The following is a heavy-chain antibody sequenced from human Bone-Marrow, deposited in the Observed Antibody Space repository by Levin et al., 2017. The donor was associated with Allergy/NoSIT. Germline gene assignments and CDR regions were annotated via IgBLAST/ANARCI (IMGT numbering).Heavy chain of an antibody. CDR1: GFTFSSYA. Sequence: LSLTCAASGFTFSSYAMSWVRQAPGKGLEWVSAISGSGGSTYYADSVKGRFTISRDNSKNTLYLQMNSLRAEDTAVYYCARDYCSGGSCYRMFVYWGQGTLVTVSS. CDR3: ARDYCSGGSCYRMFVY. V-gene: IGHV3-23*01. J-gene: IGHJ4*02. D-gene: IGHD2-15*01. CDR2: ISGSGGST.